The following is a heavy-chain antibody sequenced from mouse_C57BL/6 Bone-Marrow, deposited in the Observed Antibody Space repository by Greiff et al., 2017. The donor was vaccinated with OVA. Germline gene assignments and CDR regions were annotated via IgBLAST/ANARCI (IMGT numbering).Heavy chain of an antibody. J-gene: IGHJ2*01. CDR3: RSEYYGSSPSYFDY. Sequence: VQLQQSGPELVKPGASVKMSCKASGYTLTDYYMHWVKQKPGKGLEWIGEIYPGSGNTYYNEKFKGKATLTADTSSSTAYMQLSSLTSEDSAVYCCARSEYYGSSPSYFDYWGQGTTLTVSS. CDR2: YPGSGNTY. CDR1: YTLTDYYM. D-gene: IGHD1-1*01. V-gene: IGHV1-83*01.